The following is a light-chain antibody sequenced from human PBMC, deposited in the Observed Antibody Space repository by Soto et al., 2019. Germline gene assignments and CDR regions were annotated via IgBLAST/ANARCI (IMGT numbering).Light chain of an antibody. J-gene: IGLJ2*01. V-gene: IGLV2-14*03. CDR3: SSYTNRNTLV. CDR1: SSDVGGYNF. CDR2: DVT. Sequence: QSALTQPASVSGSPGQSITISCIGTSSDVGGYNFVSWYQQHPGKAPKLMIYDVTNRPSGVSNRFSGSKSGNTASLTISGLQAEDEADYYCSSYTNRNTLVFGGGTKLTVL.